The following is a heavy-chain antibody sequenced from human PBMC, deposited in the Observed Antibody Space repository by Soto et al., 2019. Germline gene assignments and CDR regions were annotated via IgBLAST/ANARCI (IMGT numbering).Heavy chain of an antibody. V-gene: IGHV4-34*01. J-gene: IGHJ4*02. D-gene: IGHD2-21*02. CDR2: IKHSGST. Sequence: QVQLQQWGAGLLKPSETMSLTCAVYGGSFSGYYWSWIRQPPGKGLEWIGEIKHSGSTNYNPSLKSRVTISVDTSKNQFSLKLSSVTAADTAVYYCAREYGGNSGTFDYWGQGTLVTVSS. CDR1: GGSFSGYY. CDR3: AREYGGNSGTFDY.